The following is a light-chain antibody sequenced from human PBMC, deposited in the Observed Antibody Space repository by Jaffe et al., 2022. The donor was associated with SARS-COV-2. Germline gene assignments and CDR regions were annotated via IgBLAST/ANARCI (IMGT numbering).Light chain of an antibody. CDR2: RDT. CDR1: NIGSKD. CDR3: QVWDSSTVV. J-gene: IGLJ2*01. Sequence: SYELTQPLSVSVALGQTATITCGGNNIGSKDVHWHQQKPGQAPVLVIYRDTNRPSGIPERFSGSNSGNTATLTISRAQAGDEADYYCQVWDSSTVVFGGGTKLTVV. V-gene: IGLV3-9*01.